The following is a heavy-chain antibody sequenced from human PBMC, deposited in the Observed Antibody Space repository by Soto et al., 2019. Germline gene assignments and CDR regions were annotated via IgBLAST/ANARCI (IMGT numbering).Heavy chain of an antibody. CDR2: ISGSGFKK. Sequence: GGSLRLSCAASGFIFENFGMSWVRQAPGKGLEWISSISGSGFKKYYADSVKGRFTISRDSSKSTVYLELNNLSAEDTAVYHCAKNQGVELVPLATVDWFDPWGQGSVVTVSS. V-gene: IGHV3-23*01. D-gene: IGHD1-26*01. J-gene: IGHJ5*02. CDR3: AKNQGVELVPLATVDWFDP. CDR1: GFIFENFG.